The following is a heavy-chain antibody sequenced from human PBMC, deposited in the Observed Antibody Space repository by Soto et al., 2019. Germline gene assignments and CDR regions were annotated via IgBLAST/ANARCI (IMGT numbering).Heavy chain of an antibody. CDR2: INAGNGDT. Sequence: APGHRLEWMGWINAGNGDTKYSLRFQDRVTITRDTSASTAYMELSSLKSEDTAIYYCARAWIQLWPFFDYWFQGTLVTVSS. D-gene: IGHD5-18*01. V-gene: IGHV1-3*01. CDR3: ARAWIQLWPFFDY. J-gene: IGHJ4*02.